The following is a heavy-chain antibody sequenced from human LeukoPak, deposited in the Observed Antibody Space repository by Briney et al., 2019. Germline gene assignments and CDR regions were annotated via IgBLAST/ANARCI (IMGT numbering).Heavy chain of an antibody. J-gene: IGHJ6*02. V-gene: IGHV3-7*01. Sequence: PGGSLRLSCAASGFTFSSYWMNWVRQAPGEGLEWVANIKQDGSGKYYVDSVKGRFTISRDNAKNTLYLQMNSLRAEDTAVYYCARESLISGTTRGNYYYYGMDVWGQGTTVTVSS. CDR3: ARESLISGTTRGNYYYYGMDV. CDR1: GFTFSSYW. D-gene: IGHD1-7*01. CDR2: IKQDGSGK.